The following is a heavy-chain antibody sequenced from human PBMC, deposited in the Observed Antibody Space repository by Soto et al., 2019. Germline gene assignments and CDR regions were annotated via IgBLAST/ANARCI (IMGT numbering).Heavy chain of an antibody. D-gene: IGHD3-3*01. V-gene: IGHV4-34*01. J-gene: IGHJ6*02. CDR3: ARSSRITIFGVVIIPALDGMDV. CDR2: INHSGST. CDR1: GGSFSGYY. Sequence: SETLSLTCAVYGGSFSGYYWSWIRQPPGKGLEWIGEINHSGSTNYNPSLKSRVTISVDTSKNQFSLKLSSVTAADTAVYYCARSSRITIFGVVIIPALDGMDVWGQGTTVT.